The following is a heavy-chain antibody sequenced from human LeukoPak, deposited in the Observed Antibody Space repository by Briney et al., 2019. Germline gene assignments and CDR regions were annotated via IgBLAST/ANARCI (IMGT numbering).Heavy chain of an antibody. D-gene: IGHD6-19*01. J-gene: IGHJ6*03. CDR2: IYTSGST. Sequence: SETLSLTCTVSGDSISSGSYYWSWIRQPAGKGLEWIGRIYTSGSTNYNPSLKSQVTISVDTSKNQFSLKLSSVTAADTAVYYCARHGIAINSSGWYPPFYYYMDVWGKGTTVTISS. CDR1: GDSISSGSYY. CDR3: ARHGIAINSSGWYPPFYYYMDV. V-gene: IGHV4-61*02.